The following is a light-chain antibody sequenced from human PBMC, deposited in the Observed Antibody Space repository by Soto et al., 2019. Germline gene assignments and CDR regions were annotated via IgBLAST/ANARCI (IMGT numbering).Light chain of an antibody. CDR1: RTVSNN. V-gene: IGKV1-39*01. Sequence: DIQMTQSPSSLSASVGDRVTITCRTSRTVSNNLNWYQRKPGKAPSLLIYASSTLQSGVPSRFIGSGSETEFTLTISSLQPEDFATYYCQQDNMTPFTFGPGTKVDI. CDR2: ASS. J-gene: IGKJ3*01. CDR3: QQDNMTPFT.